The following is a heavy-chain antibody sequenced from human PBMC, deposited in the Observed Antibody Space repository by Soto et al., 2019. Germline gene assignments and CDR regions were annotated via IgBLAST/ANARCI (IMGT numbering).Heavy chain of an antibody. CDR3: ARGARKKDNGDYANWGYYYYYMDV. V-gene: IGHV1-8*01. CDR2: MNPNSGNT. J-gene: IGHJ6*03. D-gene: IGHD4-17*01. CDR1: GYTFTSYD. Sequence: ASVKVSCKASGYTFTSYDINWVRQATGQGLEWMGWMNPNSGNTGYAQKFQGRVTMTRNTSISTAYMELSSLRPEDTAVYYCARGARKKDNGDYANWGYYYYYMDVWG.